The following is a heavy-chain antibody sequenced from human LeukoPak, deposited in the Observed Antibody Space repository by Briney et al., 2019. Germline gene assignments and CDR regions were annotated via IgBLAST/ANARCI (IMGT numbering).Heavy chain of an antibody. D-gene: IGHD6-13*01. J-gene: IGHJ4*02. Sequence: SETLSLSCAVYGGSFSGFSWNWIRQPPGKGLEWIGEINHSGRTKYNPSLKSRVTISLDTSKSQFSLKLSSVTAADTATYYCASGGRGAAARLLVYWGQGTLVTVSS. CDR1: GGSFSGFS. V-gene: IGHV4-34*01. CDR2: INHSGRT. CDR3: ASGGRGAAARLLVY.